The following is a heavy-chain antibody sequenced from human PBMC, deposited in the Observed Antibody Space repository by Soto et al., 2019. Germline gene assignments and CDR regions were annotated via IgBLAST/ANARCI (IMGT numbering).Heavy chain of an antibody. D-gene: IGHD6-13*01. CDR1: GFTFDDYA. Sequence: EVQLVESGGGLVQPGRSLRLSCAASGFTFDDYAMHWVRQAPGKGLEWVSGISWISDTIAYADSVKGRFTISRDNAKNSLYLQMDSLRAEDTALYYCAKGIAAFFDAFDIWGQGTMVTVSS. CDR3: AKGIAAFFDAFDI. CDR2: ISWISDTI. V-gene: IGHV3-9*01. J-gene: IGHJ3*02.